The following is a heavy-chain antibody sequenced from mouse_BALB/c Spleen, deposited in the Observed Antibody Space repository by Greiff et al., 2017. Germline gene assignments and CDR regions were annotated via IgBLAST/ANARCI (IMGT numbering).Heavy chain of an antibody. Sequence: EVKLMESGGGLVKPGGSLKLSCAASGFTFSSYAMSWVRQTPEKRLEWVASISSGGSTYYPDSVKGRFTISRDNARNILYLQMSSLRSEDTAMYYCARPLYGSSYHYYAMDYWGQGTSVTVSS. CDR2: ISSGGST. D-gene: IGHD1-1*01. CDR1: GFTFSSYA. V-gene: IGHV5-6-5*01. J-gene: IGHJ4*01. CDR3: ARPLYGSSYHYYAMDY.